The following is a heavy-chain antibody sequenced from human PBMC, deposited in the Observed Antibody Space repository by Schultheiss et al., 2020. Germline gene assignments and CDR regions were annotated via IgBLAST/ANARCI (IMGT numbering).Heavy chain of an antibody. CDR2: MNPNSGNT. Sequence: ASVKVSCKASGYTFTSYGISWVRQAPGQGLEWMGWMNPNSGNTGYAQKVQGRVTMTTDTSTSTAYMEVRSLRFDDTAVYYCARDVGPVAPTYGMDAWGQGTTVTVAS. D-gene: IGHD2-15*01. CDR3: ARDVGPVAPTYGMDA. J-gene: IGHJ6*02. CDR1: GYTFTSYG. V-gene: IGHV1-18*01.